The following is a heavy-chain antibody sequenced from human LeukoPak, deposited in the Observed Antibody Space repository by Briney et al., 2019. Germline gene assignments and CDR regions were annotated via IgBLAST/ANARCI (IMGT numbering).Heavy chain of an antibody. J-gene: IGHJ4*02. D-gene: IGHD3-16*01. CDR1: GFSFDYYA. CDR2: ISWNGRSI. Sequence: PGGSLRLSCAASGFSFDYYAMHWVRQAPGRGLEWVSGISWNGRSIYYADSVKGRFTISRDNTRKSLNLQMDSLKTEDMGIYYCAKGGMGFSDYVWGAAVPSYFDSWGQGALVTVSS. CDR3: AKGGMGFSDYVWGAAVPSYFDS. V-gene: IGHV3-9*03.